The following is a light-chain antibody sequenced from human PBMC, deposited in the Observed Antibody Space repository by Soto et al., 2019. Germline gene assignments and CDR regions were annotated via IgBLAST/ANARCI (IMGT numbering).Light chain of an antibody. CDR3: QRHNSV. CDR2: DAS. J-gene: IGKJ2*01. CDR1: QRVSRW. Sequence: DIQMTQSTSTLSASVGDTVTITCRASQRVSRWLAWYQQKPGKAPKLLIYDASTLGSGVPSRFSGSGSATEFTLTISSLQPDDFATYYCQRHNSVFGQGTKVEIK. V-gene: IGKV1-5*01.